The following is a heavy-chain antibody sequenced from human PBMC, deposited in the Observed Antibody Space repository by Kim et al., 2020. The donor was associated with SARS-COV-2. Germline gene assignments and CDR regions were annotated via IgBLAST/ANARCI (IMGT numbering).Heavy chain of an antibody. D-gene: IGHD1-26*01. CDR3: AIRGLTYSVRAYMDV. CDR2: LFPGSNT. J-gene: IGHJ6*03. V-gene: IGHV3-66*01. CDR1: GFTVSTNY. Sequence: GGSLRLSCAASGFTVSTNYMSWVRQAPGKGLEWVSDLFPGSNTYYADSVKGRFTISRDHSKNTLSLQMNSLRADDTAVYYCAIRGLTYSVRAYMDVWGKGTTVTVSS.